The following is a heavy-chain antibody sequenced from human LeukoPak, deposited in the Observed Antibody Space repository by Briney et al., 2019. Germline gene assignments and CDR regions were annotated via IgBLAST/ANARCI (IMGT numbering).Heavy chain of an antibody. CDR1: GGSISSYY. J-gene: IGHJ4*02. CDR2: IYYSGST. CDR3: ARDANYYDSSGYYLFDY. D-gene: IGHD3-22*01. V-gene: IGHV4-59*01. Sequence: SETLSLTCTVSGGSISSYYWSWIRQPPGKGLEWIGYIYYSGSTNYNPSLKSRVTISVDTSKNQFSLKLSSVAAADTAVYYCARDANYYDSSGYYLFDYWGQGTLVTVSS.